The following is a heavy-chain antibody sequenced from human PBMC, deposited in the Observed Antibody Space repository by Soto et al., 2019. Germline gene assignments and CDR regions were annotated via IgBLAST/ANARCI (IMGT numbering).Heavy chain of an antibody. CDR1: GGTFSSYA. Sequence: QVQLVQSGAEVKKPGSSVKVSCKASGGTFSSYAISWVRQAPGQGLEWMGGIIPIFGTANYAQKFQGRVTITADESMCTAYMELSSLRSEDTAVYYCARESRYCSGVSCYFLPGFDYWGQGTLVTVSS. J-gene: IGHJ4*02. CDR2: IIPIFGTA. D-gene: IGHD2-15*01. CDR3: ARESRYCSGVSCYFLPGFDY. V-gene: IGHV1-69*12.